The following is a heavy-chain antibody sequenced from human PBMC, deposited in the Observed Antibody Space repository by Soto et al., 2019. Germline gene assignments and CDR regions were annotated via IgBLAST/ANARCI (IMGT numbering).Heavy chain of an antibody. J-gene: IGHJ6*02. CDR3: ARDQRVYYHYSGMDV. V-gene: IGHV3-33*01. Sequence: GGSLRLSCAASGFTLSNYGMHWVRQAPGKGLEWVAVIWYDGSKSFYADSVKGRFTISRDNSKNTLYLQMNSLRAEDTAIYYCARDQRVYYHYSGMDVWGQGTTVTVSS. CDR2: IWYDGSKS. CDR1: GFTLSNYG.